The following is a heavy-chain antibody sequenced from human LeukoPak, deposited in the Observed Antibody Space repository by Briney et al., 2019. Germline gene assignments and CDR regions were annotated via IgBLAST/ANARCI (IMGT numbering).Heavy chain of an antibody. J-gene: IGHJ4*02. CDR1: GYTFTSYY. CDR2: INPSGGST. D-gene: IGHD3-22*01. V-gene: IGHV1-46*01. CDR3: ARDKGAYYYDSSGYDY. Sequence: ASVKVSCKASGYTFTSYYMHWVRQAPGQGLEWVGIINPSGGSTSYAQKFQGRVTMTRDTSTSTVYMELSSLRSEDTAVYYCARDKGAYYYDSSGYDYWGQGTLVTVSS.